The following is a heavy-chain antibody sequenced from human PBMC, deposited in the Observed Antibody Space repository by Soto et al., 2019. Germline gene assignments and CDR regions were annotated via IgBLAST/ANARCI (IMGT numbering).Heavy chain of an antibody. CDR3: AKGGGSNDYYGTSGYYLYYYYAMDV. Sequence: EVQLLESGGGLVQPGGSLRLSCAASGFTFSSYAMTWVRQAPGKGLEWVSALSGSGVSTYYADSVKGRFTISRDNSKNTLYLEMNRPRAEETAVYYCAKGGGSNDYYGTSGYYLYYYYAMDVWGQGTTVTVSS. D-gene: IGHD3-22*01. CDR2: LSGSGVST. CDR1: GFTFSSYA. J-gene: IGHJ6*02. V-gene: IGHV3-23*01.